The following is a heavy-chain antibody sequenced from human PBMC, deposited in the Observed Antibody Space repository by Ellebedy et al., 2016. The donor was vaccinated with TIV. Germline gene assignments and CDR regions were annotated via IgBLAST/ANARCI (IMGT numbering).Heavy chain of an antibody. CDR2: IYYSGST. V-gene: IGHV4-61*01. CDR3: ARGGNRIAVAGTSYYYYGMDV. D-gene: IGHD6-19*01. CDR1: GGSVSSGSYY. J-gene: IGHJ6*02. Sequence: MPSETLSLTCTVSGGSVSSGSYYWSWIRQPPGKGLEWIGYIYYSGSTNYNPSPKSRVPISVDTSKNQFSLKLSSVTAADTAVYYCARGGNRIAVAGTSYYYYGMDVWGQGTTVTVSS.